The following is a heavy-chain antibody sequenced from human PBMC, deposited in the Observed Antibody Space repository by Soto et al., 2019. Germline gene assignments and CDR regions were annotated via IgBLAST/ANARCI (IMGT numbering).Heavy chain of an antibody. Sequence: PRGSLRLSCAASGFTFSSYGMHWVRQAPGKGLEWVAVIWYDGSNKYYADSVKGRFTISRDNSKNTLYLQMNSLRAEDTAVYYCARDGDFEQLVENYGMDVWGQGTTVTVSS. V-gene: IGHV3-33*01. D-gene: IGHD6-6*01. CDR2: IWYDGSNK. CDR3: ARDGDFEQLVENYGMDV. CDR1: GFTFSSYG. J-gene: IGHJ6*02.